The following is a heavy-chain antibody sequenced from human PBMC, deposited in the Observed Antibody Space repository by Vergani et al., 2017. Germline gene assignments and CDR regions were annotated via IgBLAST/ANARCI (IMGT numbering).Heavy chain of an antibody. D-gene: IGHD1-26*01. V-gene: IGHV1-69*13. CDR2: IIPIFGTA. J-gene: IGHJ4*02. CDR1: GYTFTSYA. CDR3: ARTAQWELYFDY. Sequence: QVQLVQSGAEVKKPGSSVKVSCKASGYTFTSYAISWVRQAPGQGLEWMGGIIPIFGTANYAQKFQGRVTITADESTSTAYMELSSLRSEDTAVYYCARTAQWELYFDYWGQGTLVTVSS.